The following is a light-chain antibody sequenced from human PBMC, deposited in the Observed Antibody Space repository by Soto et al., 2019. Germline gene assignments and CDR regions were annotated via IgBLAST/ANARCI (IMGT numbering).Light chain of an antibody. Sequence: EIVLTQSPGTLSLSPGERATLSCRASQSVSSSYLAWYQQKPGQAPRLLIYDASNRATGIPARFSGSGSGTDFTLTISSLEPEDFAVYYCHHYGGSPITFGQGTRLEIK. CDR1: QSVSSSY. CDR2: DAS. J-gene: IGKJ5*01. CDR3: HHYGGSPIT. V-gene: IGKV3-20*01.